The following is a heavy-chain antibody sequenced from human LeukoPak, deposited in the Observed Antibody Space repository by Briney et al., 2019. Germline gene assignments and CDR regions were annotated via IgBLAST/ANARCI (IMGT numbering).Heavy chain of an antibody. J-gene: IGHJ4*02. Sequence: ASVKVSCKASGYTFTSYGISWVRHAPGQGREWMGWISAYNGNTNYAQKLQGRVTMTTDTSTSTAYMELRSLRSDDTAVYYCAVAGFSVGNEYWGQGTLVTVSS. CDR3: AVAGFSVGNEY. D-gene: IGHD6-19*01. CDR2: ISAYNGNT. V-gene: IGHV1-18*04. CDR1: GYTFTSYG.